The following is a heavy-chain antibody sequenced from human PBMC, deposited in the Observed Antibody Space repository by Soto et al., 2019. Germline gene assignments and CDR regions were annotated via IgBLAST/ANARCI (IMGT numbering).Heavy chain of an antibody. J-gene: IGHJ4*02. V-gene: IGHV4-30-4*01. Sequence: QVQLQESGPGLVKPSQTLSLTCTVSGGSISSGDYYWSWIRQPPGKGLEWIGYIYYSGSTYYNPSLQSRVTISVDTSKNQFSLKLSSVTAAGTAVYYCARDEGDYGGGQYYFDYWGQGTLVTVSS. CDR2: IYYSGST. D-gene: IGHD4-17*01. CDR1: GGSISSGDYY. CDR3: ARDEGDYGGGQYYFDY.